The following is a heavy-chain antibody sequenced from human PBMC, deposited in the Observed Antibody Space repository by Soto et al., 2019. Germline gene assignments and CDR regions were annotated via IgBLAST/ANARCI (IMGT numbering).Heavy chain of an antibody. Sequence: PSETLSLTCGVSGFSISSGHYWGWIRQPPEKGLEWIASIYHSGITYYNPSLKSRVTISVDTSKNQFSLKLSSLTAADTAVYYCARDDYDSSGSPYFDYWGQGTLVTVSS. J-gene: IGHJ4*02. V-gene: IGHV4-38-2*02. D-gene: IGHD3-22*01. CDR1: GFSISSGHY. CDR2: IYHSGIT. CDR3: ARDDYDSSGSPYFDY.